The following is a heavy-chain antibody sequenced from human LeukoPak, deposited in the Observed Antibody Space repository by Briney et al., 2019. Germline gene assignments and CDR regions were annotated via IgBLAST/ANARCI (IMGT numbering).Heavy chain of an antibody. J-gene: IGHJ4*02. CDR1: GGSFSGYY. CDR2: INHSGST. CDR3: ARLRTTVTSFDH. D-gene: IGHD4-17*01. Sequence: PSETLSLTCAVYGGSFSGYYWSWIRQPPGKGLEWIGEINHSGSTNYNPSLKSRVTISVDTSKNQFSLKLSSVTAADTAVYYCARLRTTVTSFDHWGQGTLVTVSS. V-gene: IGHV4-34*01.